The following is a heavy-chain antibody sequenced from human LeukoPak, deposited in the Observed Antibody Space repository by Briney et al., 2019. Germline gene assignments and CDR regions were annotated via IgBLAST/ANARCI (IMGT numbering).Heavy chain of an antibody. D-gene: IGHD3-9*01. CDR3: ARGQYYDILTDKLSLDY. CDR1: GYTFTSYG. J-gene: IGHJ4*02. Sequence: GASVKVSCKASGYTFTSYGISWVRQAPGQGLEWMGWISAYNGNTNYAQKLQGRVTMTTDTSTSTAYMELRSLRSDDTAVYYCARGQYYDILTDKLSLDYWGQGTLVTVSS. V-gene: IGHV1-18*01. CDR2: ISAYNGNT.